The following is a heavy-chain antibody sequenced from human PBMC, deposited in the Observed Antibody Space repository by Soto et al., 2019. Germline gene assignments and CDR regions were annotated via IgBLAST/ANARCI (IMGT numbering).Heavy chain of an antibody. CDR3: ARAVAPYYFDY. Sequence: QVQLQESGPGLVKPSETLSLTCTVSGGSISSYYWSWIRQPPGKGLEWIGYIYYSGSTNYNPSLKGRVPISVDTSKNQFSLKLSSVTAADTAVYYCARAVAPYYFDYWGQGTLVTVSS. V-gene: IGHV4-59*01. CDR2: IYYSGST. D-gene: IGHD5-12*01. CDR1: GGSISSYY. J-gene: IGHJ4*02.